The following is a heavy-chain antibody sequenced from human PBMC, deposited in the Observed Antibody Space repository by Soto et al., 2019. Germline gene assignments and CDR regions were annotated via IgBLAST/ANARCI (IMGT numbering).Heavy chain of an antibody. Sequence: PGESLKISCKGSGYSFTSYWIGWVRQMPGKGLEWMGIIYPGDSDTRYSPSFQGQVTISAAKSISTAYLQWSSLKASDTAMYYCARLSGYYDSSGYYYVQYWGQGTLVTVSS. CDR2: IYPGDSDT. V-gene: IGHV5-51*01. J-gene: IGHJ4*02. CDR3: ARLSGYYDSSGYYYVQY. CDR1: GYSFTSYW. D-gene: IGHD3-22*01.